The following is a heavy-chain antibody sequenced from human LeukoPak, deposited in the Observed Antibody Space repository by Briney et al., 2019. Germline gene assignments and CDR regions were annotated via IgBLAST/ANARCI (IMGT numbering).Heavy chain of an antibody. CDR1: GYSISSDYY. J-gene: IGHJ4*02. Sequence: SETLSLTCTVSGYSISSDYYWGWIRQPPGKGLEWIGSIYHSGSTYYNPSLKSRVTRSVDTSKNQFSLKLSSVTAADTAVYYCARGGLWIYYFDYWGQGTLVTVSS. CDR2: IYHSGST. CDR3: ARGGLWIYYFDY. V-gene: IGHV4-38-2*02. D-gene: IGHD5-18*01.